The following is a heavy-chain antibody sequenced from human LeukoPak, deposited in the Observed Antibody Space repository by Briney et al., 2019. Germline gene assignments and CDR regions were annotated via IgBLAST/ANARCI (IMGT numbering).Heavy chain of an antibody. J-gene: IGHJ4*02. D-gene: IGHD2-2*01. CDR3: ARGGILGYCSSTSCYLDY. Sequence: GGSLRLSCAASGFTFSSYAMSWVRQAPGKGLEWVSAISGSGGSTYYADSVKGRFTISRDNSKNTLYLQMNSLRAEDTAVYYCARGGILGYCSSTSCYLDYWGQGTLVTVSS. CDR2: ISGSGGST. V-gene: IGHV3-23*01. CDR1: GFTFSSYA.